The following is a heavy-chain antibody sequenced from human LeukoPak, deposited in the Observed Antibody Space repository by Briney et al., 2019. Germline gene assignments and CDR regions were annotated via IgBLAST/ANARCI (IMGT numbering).Heavy chain of an antibody. V-gene: IGHV4-39*07. Sequence: SETLSLTCTVSGGSISSSSYYWGWIRQPPGKGLEWIGSIYYSGSTYYNPSLKSRVTISVDTSKNQFSLKLSSVTAADTAVYYCARSLSSQYDFWSGYYSGDAFDIWGQGTMVTVSS. J-gene: IGHJ3*02. D-gene: IGHD3-3*01. CDR1: GGSISSSSYY. CDR3: ARSLSSQYDFWSGYYSGDAFDI. CDR2: IYYSGST.